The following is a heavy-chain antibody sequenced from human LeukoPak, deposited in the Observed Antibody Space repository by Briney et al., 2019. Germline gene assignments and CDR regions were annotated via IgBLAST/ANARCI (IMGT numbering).Heavy chain of an antibody. D-gene: IGHD6-13*01. Sequence: SQTLSLTCTVSGGSISSGGYYWSWIRQHPGKGLEWIGYIYYSGSTNYNPSLKSRVTISVDTSKNQFSLKLSSVTAADTAVYYCARDRFKYSSSWYESGYYYGMDVWGQGTTVTVSS. CDR3: ARDRFKYSSSWYESGYYYGMDV. V-gene: IGHV4-31*03. CDR2: IYYSGST. CDR1: GGSISSGGYY. J-gene: IGHJ6*02.